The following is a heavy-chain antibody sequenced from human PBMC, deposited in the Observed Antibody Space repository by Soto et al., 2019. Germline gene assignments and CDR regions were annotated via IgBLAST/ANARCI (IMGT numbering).Heavy chain of an antibody. D-gene: IGHD3-22*01. V-gene: IGHV3-23*01. J-gene: IGHJ3*01. Sequence: GGSQSLSCAASGVNFRSYGMSWVRQAPGKGLEWVSAISGSGGSTYYADSVKGRFTISRDNSKNTLYLQMNSLRAEDTAVYYCAKDRRTIMYYYDSSGSLWGQGTMVTVSS. CDR1: GVNFRSYG. CDR2: ISGSGGST. CDR3: AKDRRTIMYYYDSSGSL.